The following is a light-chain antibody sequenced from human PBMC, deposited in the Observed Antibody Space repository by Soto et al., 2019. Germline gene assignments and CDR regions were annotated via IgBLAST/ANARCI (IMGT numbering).Light chain of an antibody. J-gene: IGLJ2*01. Sequence: QSVLTQPPSVSGAPGQRVTISCTGSNANLGAGFDVHWYQQVPGTAPKLLIYDSNNRPSGVPDRFSGSKSGTSASLAITGLQAEDEADYYCQSYDSSLSGSIFGGGTKLTVL. CDR2: DSN. CDR3: QSYDSSLSGSI. CDR1: NANLGAGFD. V-gene: IGLV1-40*01.